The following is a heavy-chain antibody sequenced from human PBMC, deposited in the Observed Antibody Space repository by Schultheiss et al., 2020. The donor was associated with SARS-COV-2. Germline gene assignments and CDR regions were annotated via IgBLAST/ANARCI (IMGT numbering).Heavy chain of an antibody. CDR3: AREWYGAAAGGHYYYGMDV. V-gene: IGHV4-59*10. J-gene: IGHJ6*02. D-gene: IGHD6-13*01. Sequence: SETLSLTCAVYGGSFSGYYWSWIRQPPGKGLEWIGRIYTSGSTNYNPSLKSRVTMSVDTSKNQFSLKLSSVTAADTAVYYCAREWYGAAAGGHYYYGMDVWGQGTTVTVSS. CDR1: GGSFSGYY. CDR2: IYTSGST.